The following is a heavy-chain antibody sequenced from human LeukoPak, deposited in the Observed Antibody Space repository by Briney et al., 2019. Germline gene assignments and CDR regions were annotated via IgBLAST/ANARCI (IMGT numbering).Heavy chain of an antibody. Sequence: SETLSLTCTVSGGSISSYYWSWIRQPPGKGLEWIGYIYYSGSTNYNPSLKSRVTISVDMSKNQFSLKLSSVTAADTAVYYCARWITIHRLFDPWGQGTLVTVSS. J-gene: IGHJ5*02. CDR2: IYYSGST. V-gene: IGHV4-59*01. CDR1: GGSISSYY. CDR3: ARWITIHRLFDP. D-gene: IGHD3-9*01.